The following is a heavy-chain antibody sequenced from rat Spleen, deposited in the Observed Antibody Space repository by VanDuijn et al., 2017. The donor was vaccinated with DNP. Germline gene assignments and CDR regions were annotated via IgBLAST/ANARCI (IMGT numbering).Heavy chain of an antibody. J-gene: IGHJ2*01. CDR3: ARPDY. V-gene: IGHV5-25*01. CDR2: ISTSGSST. Sequence: EVQLVESGGGLVQPGRSLKLSCAASGFTFSDYYMTWVRQAPTKGLEWVATISTSGSSTYYPHSVKGRFTISRDNAKSSLYLQMNSLRSEDTATYYCARPDYWGQGVMVTVSS. CDR1: GFTFSDYY.